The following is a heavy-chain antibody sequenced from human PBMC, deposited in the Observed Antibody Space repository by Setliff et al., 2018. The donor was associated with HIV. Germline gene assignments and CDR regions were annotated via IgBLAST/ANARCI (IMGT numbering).Heavy chain of an antibody. CDR2: IRQDGSEK. J-gene: IGHJ5*02. V-gene: IGHV3-7*01. Sequence: PGGSLRLSCAASGFTFSTYWMNWVRQAPGKGLEWVANIRQDGSEKYYVDSVKGRFTISRDNAKNSLYLQMNSLRAEDTAVYLCANLWELGAWGQGTLVTVSS. CDR1: GFTFSTYW. D-gene: IGHD3-16*01. CDR3: ANLWELGA.